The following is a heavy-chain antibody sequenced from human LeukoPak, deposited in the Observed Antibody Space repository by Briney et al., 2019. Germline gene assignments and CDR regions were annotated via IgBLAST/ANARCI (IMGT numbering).Heavy chain of an antibody. Sequence: SVKVSCKASGGTFSTYAVNWVRQAPGQRLEWMGGIIPLFGTANYAQKFQGRVTITTDESTSTAYMELSSLRSEDTAIYYCARVFARGGEISGSYYYYCGQGTLVTVSS. CDR2: IIPLFGTA. V-gene: IGHV1-69*05. D-gene: IGHD1-26*01. J-gene: IGHJ4*02. CDR3: ARVFARGGEISGSYYYY. CDR1: GGTFSTYA.